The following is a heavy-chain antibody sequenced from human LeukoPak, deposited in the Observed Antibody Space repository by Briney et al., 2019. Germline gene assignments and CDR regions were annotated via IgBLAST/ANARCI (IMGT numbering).Heavy chain of an antibody. D-gene: IGHD6-19*01. J-gene: IGHJ4*02. V-gene: IGHV3-7*03. CDR1: GFTFSHSW. CDR3: VKDSGWFHFDS. Sequence: GGSLRLSCVASGFTFSHSWMTWVRQAPGKGLEWVGHIKEDGGSQNYADSVKGRFTISRDNAKSSLHLQMNGLRAEGTAMYYCVKDSGWFHFDSWGQGTLVTVSS. CDR2: IKEDGGSQ.